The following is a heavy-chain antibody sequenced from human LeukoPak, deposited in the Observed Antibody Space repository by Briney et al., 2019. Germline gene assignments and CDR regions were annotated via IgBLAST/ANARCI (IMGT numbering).Heavy chain of an antibody. Sequence: PGGSLRLSCAASGFTFSSYSMNWVRQAPGKGLEWVSYISSSSSTIYYADSVKGRFTISRDNAKNSLYLQMNSLRAEDTAVYYCATTGYSSRNYWGQGTLVTVSS. V-gene: IGHV3-48*01. D-gene: IGHD6-13*01. CDR1: GFTFSSYS. J-gene: IGHJ4*02. CDR2: ISSSSSTI. CDR3: ATTGYSSRNY.